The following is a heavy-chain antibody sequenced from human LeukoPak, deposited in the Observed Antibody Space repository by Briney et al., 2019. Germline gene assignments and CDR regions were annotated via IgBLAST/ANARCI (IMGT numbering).Heavy chain of an antibody. CDR3: AKDVYGDYGAFDY. CDR2: ISSNSLFK. J-gene: IGHJ4*02. Sequence: GGSLRLSCAASGFTFSNYGMHWVRQAPGKGLEWVSAISSNSLFKKYADSVKGRFTISRDNSKNTLYLQMNSLRAEDTAVYYCAKDVYGDYGAFDYWGQGTLVAVSS. V-gene: IGHV3-21*06. CDR1: GFTFSNYG. D-gene: IGHD4-17*01.